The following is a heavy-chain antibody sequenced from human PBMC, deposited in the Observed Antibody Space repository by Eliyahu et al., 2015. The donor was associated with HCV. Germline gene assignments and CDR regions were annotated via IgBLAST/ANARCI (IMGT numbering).Heavy chain of an antibody. V-gene: IGHV3-33*01. J-gene: IGHJ3*02. CDR2: IWYDGSNK. CDR3: ARVRGGRSDAFDI. D-gene: IGHD3-16*01. Sequence: QVQLVESWGGVVQPGRSLRLSCAASXFTFSSYGMHWVXQAPGKGLEWVAVIWYDGSNKYYADSVKGRFTISRDNSKNTLYLQMNSLRAEDTAVYYCARVRGGRSDAFDIWGQGTMVTVSS. CDR1: XFTFSSYG.